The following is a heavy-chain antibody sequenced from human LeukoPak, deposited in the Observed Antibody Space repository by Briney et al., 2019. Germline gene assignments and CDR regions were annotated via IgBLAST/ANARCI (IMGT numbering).Heavy chain of an antibody. CDR2: ISSSSSTI. V-gene: IGHV3-48*01. CDR3: ARDGRKITMVRGVIEYGMDV. J-gene: IGHJ6*02. D-gene: IGHD3-10*01. CDR1: GFTFSSYS. Sequence: GGSLRLSCEASGFTFSSYSMNWVRQAPGKGLEWVSYISSSSSTIYYADSVKGRFTISRDNAKNSLYLQMNSLRAEDTAVYYCARDGRKITMVRGVIEYGMDVWGQGTTVTVSS.